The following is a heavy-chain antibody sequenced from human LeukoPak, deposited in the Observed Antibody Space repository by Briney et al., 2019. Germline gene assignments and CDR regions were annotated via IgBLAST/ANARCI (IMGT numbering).Heavy chain of an antibody. CDR3: ARTMSSWSFDY. CDR1: GGTFSSYA. D-gene: IGHD6-13*01. Sequence: SVKVSCKASGGTFSSYAISWVRQAPGQGLEWIGRIIPIFGTANYAQKFQGRVTITTDESTSTAYMELSSLRSEDTAVYYCARTMSSWSFDYWGQGTLVTVSS. CDR2: IIPIFGTA. J-gene: IGHJ4*02. V-gene: IGHV1-69*05.